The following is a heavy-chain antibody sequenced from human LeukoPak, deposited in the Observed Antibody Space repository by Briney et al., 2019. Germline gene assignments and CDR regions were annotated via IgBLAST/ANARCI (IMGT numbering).Heavy chain of an antibody. CDR2: INPSGGST. CDR1: GYTFTTYY. CDR3: ARASEYSSSWPRDY. J-gene: IGHJ4*02. D-gene: IGHD6-13*01. V-gene: IGHV1-46*01. Sequence: GASVKVSCKASGYTFTTYYVHWVRQAPGQGLEWMGIINPSGGSTTYARKFRGRLTMTRDMSTSTAYMELRSLRSDDTAVYYCARASEYSSSWPRDYWGQGTLVTVSS.